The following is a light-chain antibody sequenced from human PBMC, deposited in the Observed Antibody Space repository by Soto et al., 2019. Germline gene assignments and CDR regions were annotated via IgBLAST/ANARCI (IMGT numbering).Light chain of an antibody. J-gene: IGKJ5*01. Sequence: DIELTQSPGSLSSSPGERATISCRASQSVSNNLGWYQQKPGQAPRLLIYGASSSATGIPDRFSGSGSGTDFTLTISRLEPEDFAVYYCQQYGSSPRTFGQGTRLDIK. CDR2: GAS. CDR3: QQYGSSPRT. V-gene: IGKV3-20*01. CDR1: QSVSNN.